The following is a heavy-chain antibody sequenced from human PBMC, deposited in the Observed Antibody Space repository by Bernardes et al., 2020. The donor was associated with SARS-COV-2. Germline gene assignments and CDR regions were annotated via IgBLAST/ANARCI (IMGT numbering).Heavy chain of an antibody. J-gene: IGHJ4*02. V-gene: IGHV3-23*01. CDR1: GFAFSSNG. CDR3: AKDLFWWSAADF. CDR2: SSGGDGGT. D-gene: IGHD2-21*01. Sequence: GHLGLACAASGFAFSSNGMSWVRQAPGKGLEWVSSSGGDGGTHYADSVRGRFTISRDTSRNTLFLQMNSLRGEDTAVYYCAKDLFWWSAADFWGQGTVVTVSS.